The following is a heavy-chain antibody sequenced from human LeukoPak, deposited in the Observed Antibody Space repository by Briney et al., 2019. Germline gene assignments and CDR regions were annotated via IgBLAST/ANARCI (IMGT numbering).Heavy chain of an antibody. CDR1: GYTFTSYG. CDR3: ARSLYDSSGYYPRYYFDY. J-gene: IGHJ4*02. V-gene: IGHV1-18*01. Sequence: ASVKVSCKASGYTFTSYGISWVRQAPGQGLEWMGWISAYNGNTNYARKLQGRVTMTTDTSTSTAYMELRSLRSDDTAVYYCARSLYDSSGYYPRYYFDYWGQGTLVTVSS. CDR2: ISAYNGNT. D-gene: IGHD3-22*01.